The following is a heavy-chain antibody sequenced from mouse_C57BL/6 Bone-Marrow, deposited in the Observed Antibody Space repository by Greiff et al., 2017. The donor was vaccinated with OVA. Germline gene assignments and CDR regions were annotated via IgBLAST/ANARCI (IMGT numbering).Heavy chain of an antibody. Sequence: EVQLQQSGAELVRPGASVKLSCTASGFNIKDDYMHWVKQRPEQGLEWIGWIDPENGDTEYASKFQGKATITADTSSNTAYLQLSSLTSEDTAVYYCTTRYFYFDDWGQGTTLTVSS. J-gene: IGHJ2*01. V-gene: IGHV14-4*01. CDR3: TTRYFYFDD. CDR2: IDPENGDT. D-gene: IGHD2-12*01. CDR1: GFNIKDDY.